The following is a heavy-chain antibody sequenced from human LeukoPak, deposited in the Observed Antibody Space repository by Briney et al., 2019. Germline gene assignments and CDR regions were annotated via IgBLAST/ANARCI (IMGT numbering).Heavy chain of an antibody. D-gene: IGHD7-27*01. J-gene: IGHJ4*02. Sequence: SQTLSLTCAISGDSVSSNSATWNWITQSPSRGLEGLGRTYYRSKWFNEYAVYVRIRITINQDTSKNQFSLQLNSVTPEDTAVYYCANLGKGDSWGQGTLVTVSS. CDR3: ANLGKGDS. CDR2: TYYRSKWFN. V-gene: IGHV6-1*01. CDR1: GDSVSSNSAT.